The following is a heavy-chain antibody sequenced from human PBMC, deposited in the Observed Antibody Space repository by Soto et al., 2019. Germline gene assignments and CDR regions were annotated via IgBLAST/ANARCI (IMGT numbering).Heavy chain of an antibody. CDR2: IFYSGTT. Sequence: QVQLQESGPGLVKPSQTLSLTCTVSGGSISSGGYYWSWIRQHPGQGLEWIGYIFYSGTTYYNPSLKSRVTISGDASKHQSSLKPSSVTAADPAVYYCARSVDPWGQGTLVTVSS. J-gene: IGHJ5*02. CDR1: GGSISSGGYY. CDR3: ARSVDP. V-gene: IGHV4-31*03.